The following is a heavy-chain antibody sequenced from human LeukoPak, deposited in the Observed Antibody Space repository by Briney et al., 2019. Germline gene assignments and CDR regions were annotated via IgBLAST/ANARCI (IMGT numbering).Heavy chain of an antibody. Sequence: SETLSLTCTVSGGSISSGGYYWSWIRQHPGKGLEWIGYIYYSGSTYYNPSLKSRVTISVDTSKNQFSLKLSSVTAADTAVYYCARDGYSSSFSYYYYYGMDVWGQGTTVTVSS. CDR1: GGSISSGGYY. V-gene: IGHV4-31*03. D-gene: IGHD6-13*01. CDR2: IYYSGST. CDR3: ARDGYSSSFSYYYYYGMDV. J-gene: IGHJ6*02.